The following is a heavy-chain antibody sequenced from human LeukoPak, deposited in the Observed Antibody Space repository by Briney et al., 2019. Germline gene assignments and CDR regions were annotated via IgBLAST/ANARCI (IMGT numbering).Heavy chain of an antibody. D-gene: IGHD6-13*01. J-gene: IGHJ6*03. CDR1: GFTFSSYG. CDR3: ARDTGTVYYYYYMDV. CDR2: IRYDGSNK. V-gene: IGHV3-30*02. Sequence: PGGSLRLSCAASGFTFSSYGMHWVRQAPGKGLEWVAFIRYDGSNKYYADSVKGRFTISRDNSKNTLYLQMNSLRAEDTAVYYCARDTGTVYYYYYMDVWGKGTTVTISS.